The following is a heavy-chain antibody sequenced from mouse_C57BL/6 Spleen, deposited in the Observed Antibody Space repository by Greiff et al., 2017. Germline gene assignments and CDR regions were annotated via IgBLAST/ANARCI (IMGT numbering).Heavy chain of an antibody. V-gene: IGHV1-69*01. D-gene: IGHD2-12*01. Sequence: VQLQQPGAELVMPGASVKLSCKASGYTFTSYWMHWVKQRPGQGLEWIGEIDPSDSYTNYNQKFKGKSTLTVDKSSSTAYMPLSSLTSEDSAVYYCARYDSGLYYFDYWGQGTTLTVSS. CDR2: IDPSDSYT. CDR1: GYTFTSYW. CDR3: ARYDSGLYYFDY. J-gene: IGHJ2*01.